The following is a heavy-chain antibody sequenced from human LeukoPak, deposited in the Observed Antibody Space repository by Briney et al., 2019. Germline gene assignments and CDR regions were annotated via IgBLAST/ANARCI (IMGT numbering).Heavy chain of an antibody. CDR1: GLTLSSYW. Sequence: QAGGSLRLSCTASGLTLSSYWMTWVRQAPGKGLEWVANIKQDGSKKSYVDSVKGRFTISRDNAKNSLYLQMNSLRAEDTAIYYCTRVGYIDEGIDYWGQGTLVTVSS. J-gene: IGHJ4*02. CDR2: IKQDGSKK. V-gene: IGHV3-7*04. D-gene: IGHD5-24*01. CDR3: TRVGYIDEGIDY.